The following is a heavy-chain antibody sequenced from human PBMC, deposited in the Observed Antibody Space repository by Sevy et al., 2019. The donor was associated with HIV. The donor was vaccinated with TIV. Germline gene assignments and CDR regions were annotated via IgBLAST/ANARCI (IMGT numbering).Heavy chain of an antibody. V-gene: IGHV4-34*01. CDR2: INHSGST. Sequence: SETPLTCAVYGGSFSGYYWSWIRQPPGKGLEWIGEINHSGSTNYNPSLKSRVTISVDTSKNQFSLKLSSVTAADTAVYYCAISGSSGSYYRRGYYFDYWGQGTLVTVSS. J-gene: IGHJ4*02. D-gene: IGHD1-26*01. CDR1: GGSFSGYY. CDR3: AISGSSGSYYRRGYYFDY.